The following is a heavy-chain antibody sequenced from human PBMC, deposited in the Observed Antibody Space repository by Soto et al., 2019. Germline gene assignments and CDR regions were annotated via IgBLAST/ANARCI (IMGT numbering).Heavy chain of an antibody. D-gene: IGHD3-22*01. CDR3: ARGRYYYDSSGYGD. Sequence: QVQLQQWGAGLLKPSETLSLTCAVYGGSFSGYYWSWIRQPPGKGLEWIGEINHSGSTNYNPSLKIRVTISVDTSKNQFSLKLSSVTAADTAVYYCARGRYYYDSSGYGDWGQGTLVTVSS. V-gene: IGHV4-34*01. CDR2: INHSGST. J-gene: IGHJ4*02. CDR1: GGSFSGYY.